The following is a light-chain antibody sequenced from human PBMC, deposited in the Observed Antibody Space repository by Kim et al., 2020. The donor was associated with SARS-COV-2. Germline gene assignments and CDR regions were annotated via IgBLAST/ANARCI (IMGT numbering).Light chain of an antibody. CDR3: LQHNVYPLT. Sequence: SVGDRVTITCRASQAISNYLAWFQQKPGKGPKRLIYAASSLQSGVPSRFSGSGSGTEFTLTISSLQPEDFATYFCLQHNVYPLTFGGGTKVEIK. V-gene: IGKV1-17*03. CDR1: QAISNY. CDR2: AAS. J-gene: IGKJ4*01.